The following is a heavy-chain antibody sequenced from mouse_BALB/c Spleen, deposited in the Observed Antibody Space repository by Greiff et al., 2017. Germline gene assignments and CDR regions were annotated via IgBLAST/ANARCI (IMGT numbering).Heavy chain of an antibody. CDR2: ISSGGSYT. V-gene: IGHV5-6*01. CDR3: ASRGNFDY. J-gene: IGHJ2*01. CDR1: GFTFSSYG. D-gene: IGHD3-3*01. Sequence: EVKLMESGGDLVKPGGSLKLSCAASGFTFSSYGMSWVRQTPDKRLEWVATISSGGSYTYYPDSVKGRFTISRDNAKNTLYLQMSSLKSEDTAMYYCASRGNFDYWGQGTTLTVSA.